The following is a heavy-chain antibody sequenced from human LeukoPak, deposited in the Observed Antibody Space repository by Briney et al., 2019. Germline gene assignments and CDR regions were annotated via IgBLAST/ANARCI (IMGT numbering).Heavy chain of an antibody. J-gene: IGHJ6*03. CDR3: ARERRYGDYYYYYMDV. CDR1: GGSFSGYY. V-gene: IGHV4-34*01. D-gene: IGHD4-17*01. Sequence: PSETLSLTCAVYGGSFSGYYWSWIRQPPGKGLEWIGEINHSGSTNYNPSLKSRVTISVDTSKNQFSLKLSSVTAADTAVYYCARERRYGDYYYYYMDVWGKGTTVTISS. CDR2: INHSGST.